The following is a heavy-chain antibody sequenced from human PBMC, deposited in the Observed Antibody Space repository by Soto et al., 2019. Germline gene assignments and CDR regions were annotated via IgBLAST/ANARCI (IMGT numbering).Heavy chain of an antibody. D-gene: IGHD6-19*01. CDR2: ISSSSSYT. Sequence: GGPLRLSCAASGFTFSDYYMSWIRQAPGKGLEWVSYISSSSSYTNYADSVKGRFTISRDNAKNSLYLQMNSLRAEDTAVYYCARGGLSSSAGVDYWGQGTLVTVSS. CDR1: GFTFSDYY. J-gene: IGHJ4*02. CDR3: ARGGLSSSAGVDY. V-gene: IGHV3-11*06.